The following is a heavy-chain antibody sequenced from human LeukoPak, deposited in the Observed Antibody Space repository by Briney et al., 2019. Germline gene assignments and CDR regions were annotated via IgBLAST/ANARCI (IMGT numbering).Heavy chain of an antibody. J-gene: IGHJ5*02. D-gene: IGHD3-3*01. CDR1: GYTFASYG. CDR3: ARDLWRYDFWSGYYPNWFDP. CDR2: ISAYNGNT. Sequence: GASVKLSRKASGYTFASYGFSWVRQPPGQGHEWMGWISAYNGNTNYAQTLQDRVTMTTDTSTSTAYMELRSLRSDDTAVYYCARDLWRYDFWSGYYPNWFDPWGQGTLVTVSS. V-gene: IGHV1-18*01.